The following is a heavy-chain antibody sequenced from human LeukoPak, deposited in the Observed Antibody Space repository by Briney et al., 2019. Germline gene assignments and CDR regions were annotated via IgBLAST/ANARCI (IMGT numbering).Heavy chain of an antibody. CDR2: IKQDGSEK. CDR3: ARSIPYGTTWYGRSDY. J-gene: IGHJ4*02. CDR1: GFTFSNYW. Sequence: PGGSLRLSCAASGFTFSNYWMTWVRQAPGKGLEWVASIKQDGSEKYYVDSVKGRFTISRDNALNSLYLQMNSLRAEDTAIYYCARSIPYGTTWYGRSDYWGQGTLVTVSS. D-gene: IGHD6-13*01. V-gene: IGHV3-7*03.